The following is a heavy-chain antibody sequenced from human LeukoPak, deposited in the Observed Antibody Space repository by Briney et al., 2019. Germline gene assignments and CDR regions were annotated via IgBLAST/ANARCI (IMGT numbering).Heavy chain of an antibody. V-gene: IGHV3-15*01. CDR2: IKSKTDGGTT. CDR3: TPGTPTGGMDV. D-gene: IGHD2-15*01. J-gene: IGHJ6*02. Sequence: GGSLRLSCAASGFTFDDYAMHWVRQAPGKGLEWVGRIKSKTDGGTTDYAAPEKGRFTISRDDSKNTLYPQMNSLKTEDTAVYYCTPGTPTGGMDVWGQGTTVTVSS. CDR1: GFTFDDYA.